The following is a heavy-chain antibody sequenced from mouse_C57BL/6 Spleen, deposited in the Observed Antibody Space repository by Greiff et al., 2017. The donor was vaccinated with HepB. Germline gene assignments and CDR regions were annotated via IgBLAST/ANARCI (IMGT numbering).Heavy chain of an antibody. CDR1: GYAFSSYW. Sequence: VQLQQSGAELVKPGASVKISCKASGYAFSSYWMNWVKQRPGKGLEWIGQIYPGDGDTNYNGKFKGKATLTADKSSSTAYMQLSSLTSEDSAVYFCAREIYYYGSSLYYFDYWGQGTTLTVSS. CDR2: IYPGDGDT. D-gene: IGHD1-1*01. J-gene: IGHJ2*01. V-gene: IGHV1-80*01. CDR3: AREIYYYGSSLYYFDY.